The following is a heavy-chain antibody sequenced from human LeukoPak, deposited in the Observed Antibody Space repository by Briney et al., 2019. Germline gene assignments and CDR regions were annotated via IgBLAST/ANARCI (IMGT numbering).Heavy chain of an antibody. Sequence: PSETLSLTCTVSGESITNSYWSWIRQSPGKGLEWIGYMYNSGSTIYNPSLKSRVTISTDTSKNQFSLRLNSVTAADTAVYYCARAEKAVTGTLDSWGQGTLVTVSS. J-gene: IGHJ4*02. CDR2: MYNSGST. CDR1: GESITNSY. V-gene: IGHV4-59*01. CDR3: ARAEKAVTGTLDS. D-gene: IGHD6-19*01.